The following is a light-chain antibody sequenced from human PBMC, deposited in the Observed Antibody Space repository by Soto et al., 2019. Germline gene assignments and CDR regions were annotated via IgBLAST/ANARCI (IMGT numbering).Light chain of an antibody. CDR3: SAYTVSRNYV. J-gene: IGLJ1*01. V-gene: IGLV2-14*03. Sequence: QSALTQPASFSGPPGQSSTMSCTGTRSDVGAYNFVSWHQQHPGKAPILMIYNVYDRPSGIYHRFSGSKSGIRASLTISGRQGEDEADYYCSAYTVSRNYVFGTVTKVTVL. CDR2: NVY. CDR1: RSDVGAYNF.